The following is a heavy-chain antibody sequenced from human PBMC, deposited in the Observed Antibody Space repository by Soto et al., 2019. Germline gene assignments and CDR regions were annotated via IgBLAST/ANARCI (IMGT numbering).Heavy chain of an antibody. Sequence: QVQLVQSGAEVKKPGASVKVSCKASGYTFTSYGISWVRQAPGQGLEWMGWISAYNGNTNYAQKLQGRVTMTTDTSTSTDYMYLRSLRSDDTAVYYCARAPPVTMVRGAQPGLDYWGEGTLVTVSS. D-gene: IGHD3-10*01. CDR1: GYTFTSYG. J-gene: IGHJ4*02. V-gene: IGHV1-18*01. CDR3: ARAPPVTMVRGAQPGLDY. CDR2: ISAYNGNT.